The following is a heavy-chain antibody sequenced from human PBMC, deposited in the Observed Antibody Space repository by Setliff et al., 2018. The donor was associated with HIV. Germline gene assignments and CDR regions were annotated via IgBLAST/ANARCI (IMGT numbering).Heavy chain of an antibody. D-gene: IGHD5-18*01. J-gene: IGHJ3*02. CDR3: ARPRYTYGTPPAFDI. V-gene: IGHV4-39*01. CDR1: GGSISSSSHY. CDR2: IYFSGST. Sequence: SETLSLTCTVSGGSISSSSHYWGWIRQPPGKGLEWIGSIYFSGSTYYNPSLKSRVTISVDTSKNQFSLKLSSVTAADMAVYYCARPRYTYGTPPAFDIWGRGTVVTVSS.